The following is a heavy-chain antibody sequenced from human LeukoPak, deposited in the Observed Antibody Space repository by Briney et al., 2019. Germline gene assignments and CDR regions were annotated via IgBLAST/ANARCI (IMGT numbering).Heavy chain of an antibody. V-gene: IGHV3-64*01. D-gene: IGHD1-20*01. CDR3: AAQGGLTRPYDP. J-gene: IGHJ5*02. Sequence: RGSPRLSCAASGFAFSSYVTLWVRQAPGMGLEYVSSIDPDGETSYYANSVKGRFTISRDNSNNMLYLDMGSLTSEDMAVYYCAAQGGLTRPYDPWGQGAL. CDR2: IDPDGETS. CDR1: GFAFSSYV.